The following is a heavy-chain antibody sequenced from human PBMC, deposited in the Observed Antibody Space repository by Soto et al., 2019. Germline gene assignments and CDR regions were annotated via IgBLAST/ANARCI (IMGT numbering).Heavy chain of an antibody. V-gene: IGHV3-23*01. CDR1: GFTFNNYA. J-gene: IGHJ4*02. Sequence: EVQLLESGGGLVQPGGSLRLSCAASGFTFNNYAMTWVRQAPGKGLEWVSAISGGGDTTSYADSVKRRFTVSRDGSKNPLYLQISRLRAEDTALYYCAKGRGGSGSLTPRVDFWGQGTLVTVSS. CDR2: ISGGGDTT. CDR3: AKGRGGSGSLTPRVDF. D-gene: IGHD3-10*01.